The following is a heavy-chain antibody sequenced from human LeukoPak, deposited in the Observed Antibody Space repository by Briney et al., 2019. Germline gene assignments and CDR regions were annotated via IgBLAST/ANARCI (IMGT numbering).Heavy chain of an antibody. J-gene: IGHJ4*02. CDR2: IRYDGSNK. CDR1: GFTFSSYG. V-gene: IGHV3-30*02. D-gene: IGHD4-17*01. CDR3: AKEGRDDYGGYAGFDY. Sequence: GGSLRPSCAASGFTFSSYGMHWVRQAPGKGLEWVAFIRYDGSNKYYADSVKGRFTISRDNSKNTLYLQMNSLRAEDTAVYYCAKEGRDDYGGYAGFDYWGQGTLVTVSS.